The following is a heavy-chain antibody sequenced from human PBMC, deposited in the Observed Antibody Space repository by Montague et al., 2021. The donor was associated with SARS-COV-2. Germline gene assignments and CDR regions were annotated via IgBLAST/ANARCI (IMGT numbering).Heavy chain of an antibody. V-gene: IGHV4-34*01. CDR1: GGSFSDYH. CDR3: ARGAPGY. CDR2: INYGGST. D-gene: IGHD1-1*01. Sequence: SETLSLTCAVYGGSFSDYHWTWIRQSPGGGLEWIGQINYGGSTKYNPSLRSGVTISIDTSKNQFSLKLTSVTAADTAVYYCARGAPGYWGQGTLVTVSS. J-gene: IGHJ4*02.